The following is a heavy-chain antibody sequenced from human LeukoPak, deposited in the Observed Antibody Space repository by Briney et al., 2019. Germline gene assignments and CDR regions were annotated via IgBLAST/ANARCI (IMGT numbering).Heavy chain of an antibody. Sequence: PGGSLRLSCAASGFTFNTYAMSWVRQAPGKGLEWVSSISGGGDTTNYADSVKGRFTISRDNSKNTLYLQMNSLRAEDTAVYYCARAGGGYYYMDVWGKGTTVTVSS. CDR1: GFTFNTYA. D-gene: IGHD3-16*01. V-gene: IGHV3-23*01. CDR3: ARAGGGYYYMDV. CDR2: ISGGGDTT. J-gene: IGHJ6*03.